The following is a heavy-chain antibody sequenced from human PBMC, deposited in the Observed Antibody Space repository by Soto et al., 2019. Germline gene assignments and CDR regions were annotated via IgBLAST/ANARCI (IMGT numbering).Heavy chain of an antibody. CDR1: GYSFTDYH. J-gene: IGHJ6*02. D-gene: IGHD3-16*02. CDR3: ARDPHNYDYVWGSYRLGYYYYGMDV. Sequence: ASVKVSCKASGYSFTDYHIHWVRQAPGQGLEWLGRINPKSGGTSTAQKFQGWVTMTTDTSISTASMELSRLRSDDTAVYYCARDPHNYDYVWGSYRLGYYYYGMDVWGQGTTVTVSS. V-gene: IGHV1-2*04. CDR2: INPKSGGT.